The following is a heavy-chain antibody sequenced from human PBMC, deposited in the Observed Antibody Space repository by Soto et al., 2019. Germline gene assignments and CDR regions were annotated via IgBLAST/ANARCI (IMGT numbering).Heavy chain of an antibody. CDR1: GFSLSTSGVG. D-gene: IGHD1-7*01. CDR3: AHSTKQTITGPTTSAFDI. Sequence: QITLKESGPTLVKPTQTLTLTCTFSGFSLSTSGVGVDWIRQPPGKALEWLALIYWDDDKRYSPSLKSRLTISKDTSKNKVVLTRNNMDPMDTATYYCAHSTKQTITGPTTSAFDIWGQGTMVTVSS. J-gene: IGHJ3*02. CDR2: IYWDDDK. V-gene: IGHV2-5*02.